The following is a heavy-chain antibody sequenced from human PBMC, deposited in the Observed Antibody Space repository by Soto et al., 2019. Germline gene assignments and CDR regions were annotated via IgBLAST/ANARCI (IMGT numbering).Heavy chain of an antibody. Sequence: PGGSLRLSCAASGFTFSSYSMNWVRQAPGKGLEWVSSISSSSTYIYYADSVKGRFTISRDNAKNSLYLQMNSLRAEDTAVYYCARDRDYYDSSGYYYVHYFDYWGQGALVTVSS. J-gene: IGHJ4*02. CDR2: ISSSSTYI. CDR1: GFTFSSYS. D-gene: IGHD3-22*01. V-gene: IGHV3-21*01. CDR3: ARDRDYYDSSGYYYVHYFDY.